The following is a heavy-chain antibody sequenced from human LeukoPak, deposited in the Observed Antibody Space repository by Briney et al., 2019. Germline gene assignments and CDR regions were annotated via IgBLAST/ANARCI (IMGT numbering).Heavy chain of an antibody. Sequence: KPGGSLRLSGAASGFTFNMYSMNWVRQAPGKWLEWVSSISSSSSYIYYAGSVKGRFTISRDNAKNSLYLQMNSLRAEDTAVYYCVRDCCGWSFDYWGQGTLVTVSS. CDR2: ISSSSSYI. J-gene: IGHJ4*02. CDR1: GFTFNMYS. CDR3: VRDCCGWSFDY. D-gene: IGHD6-19*01. V-gene: IGHV3-21*01.